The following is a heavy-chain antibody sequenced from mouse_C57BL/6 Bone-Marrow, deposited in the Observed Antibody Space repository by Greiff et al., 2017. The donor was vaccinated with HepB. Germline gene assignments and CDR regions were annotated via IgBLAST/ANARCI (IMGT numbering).Heavy chain of an antibody. CDR3: TSLLNY. D-gene: IGHD1-1*01. V-gene: IGHV14-4*01. J-gene: IGHJ2*01. CDR2: IDPENGDT. Sequence: FQLKQSGAGFVRPGASVKLSCTASGFTIKDDYMPWVKQSPEQGLDWIGWIDPENGDTEYASKFQGKATITADKSSNTAYLQLSSLTSEDTAVYYCTSLLNYWGQGTTLTVSS. CDR1: GFTIKDDY.